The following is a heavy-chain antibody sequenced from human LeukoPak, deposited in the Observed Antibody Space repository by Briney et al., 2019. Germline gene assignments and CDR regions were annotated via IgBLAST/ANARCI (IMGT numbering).Heavy chain of an antibody. CDR2: INPNSGGT. J-gene: IGHJ3*02. Sequence: ASVTVSCKASGYTFTGYYMHWVRQAPGQGLEWMGWINPNSGGTNYAQKFQGWVTMTRDTSISTAYMELSRLRSDDTAVYYCARDGASGYCSSTSCYHDAFDIWGQGAMVTVSS. CDR3: ARDGASGYCSSTSCYHDAFDI. D-gene: IGHD2-2*03. V-gene: IGHV1-2*04. CDR1: GYTFTGYY.